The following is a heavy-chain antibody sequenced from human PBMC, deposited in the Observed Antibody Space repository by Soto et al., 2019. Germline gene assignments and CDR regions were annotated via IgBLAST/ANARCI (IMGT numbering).Heavy chain of an antibody. CDR3: ARAFRYSSGYFDY. V-gene: IGHV4-61*01. J-gene: IGHJ4*02. D-gene: IGHD6-19*01. Sequence: SETLSLTCTVSGGSISSGSYFWGWIRQPPGKGLEWIGYIYYSGSTNYNPSLKSRVTISVDTSKNQFSLKLSSVTAADTAVYYCARAFRYSSGYFDYWGQGTLVTVSS. CDR2: IYYSGST. CDR1: GGSISSGSYF.